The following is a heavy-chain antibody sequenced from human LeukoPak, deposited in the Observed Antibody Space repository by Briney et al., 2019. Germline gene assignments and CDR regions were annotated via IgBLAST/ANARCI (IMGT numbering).Heavy chain of an antibody. V-gene: IGHV4-39*01. CDR1: GASISSSDYY. CDR3: ASGGYSSGWYGSFDI. D-gene: IGHD6-19*01. Sequence: PSETLFLTCTVSGASISSSDYYWGWIRQPPGKRLEWIGSLYSGGLTYYNPSPKSRVTISVDTSKNQFSLKVTSVTAADTAVYSCASGGYSSGWYGSFDIWGQWTVVAVSS. CDR2: LYSGGLT. J-gene: IGHJ3*02.